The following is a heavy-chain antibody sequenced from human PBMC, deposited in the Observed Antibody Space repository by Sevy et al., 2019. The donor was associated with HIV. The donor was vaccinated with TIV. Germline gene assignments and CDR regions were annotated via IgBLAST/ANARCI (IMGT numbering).Heavy chain of an antibody. Sequence: ASVKVSCKAAGYSFTNFDINWVRQATGQGLEWMGWMNPNNGNTHYAQKFQGRVTMTRSSSANTAYMELSSLTSEDTAIYYCARARLDYEFWSGSYFSRAPWGCKYYAMDVWGQGTTVTVSS. CDR2: MNPNNGNT. D-gene: IGHD3-3*01. V-gene: IGHV1-8*01. CDR3: ARARLDYEFWSGSYFSRAPWGCKYYAMDV. J-gene: IGHJ6*02. CDR1: GYSFTNFD.